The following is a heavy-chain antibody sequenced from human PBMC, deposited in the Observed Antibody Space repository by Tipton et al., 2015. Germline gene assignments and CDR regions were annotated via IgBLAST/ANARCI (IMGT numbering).Heavy chain of an antibody. CDR2: IYPGDSDT. D-gene: IGHD2-15*01. Sequence: VQLVQSGAEVKDPGESLKISCKGSGYSFTSHWIGWVRQKPGKGLEWMGIIYPGDSDTRYSPSFQGQVTISADKSISTAYLQWSSLKASDIAMYYCARLRFVVQDAFDIWGQGTMVTVSS. V-gene: IGHV5-51*01. CDR3: ARLRFVVQDAFDI. J-gene: IGHJ3*02. CDR1: GYSFTSHW.